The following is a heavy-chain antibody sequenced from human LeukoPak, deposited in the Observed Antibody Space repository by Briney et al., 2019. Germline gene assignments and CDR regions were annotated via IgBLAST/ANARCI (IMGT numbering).Heavy chain of an antibody. J-gene: IGHJ4*02. V-gene: IGHV4-59*01. CDR3: ARHSSGYYPFGY. Sequence: SETLSLTCTVSGGSISSYYWSWIRQPPGKGLEWIGYIYYSGSTNYNPSLKSRVTISVDTSKNQFSLKLSSVTAADTAVYCCARHSSGYYPFGYWGQGTLVTVSS. CDR2: IYYSGST. CDR1: GGSISSYY. D-gene: IGHD3-22*01.